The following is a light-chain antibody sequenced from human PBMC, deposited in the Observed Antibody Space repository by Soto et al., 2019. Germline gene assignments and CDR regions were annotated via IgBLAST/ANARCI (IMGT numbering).Light chain of an antibody. Sequence: EIVLTPSPGTLSLSPGEGATLSCRSSQYIASSYLAWYQQKRGQAPRRLIYGASSRATGLPDRFSGSGSGTDFTLTISRLEPEDFAVFSCHQYGISPPTFGPGTKVDIK. CDR3: HQYGISPPT. V-gene: IGKV3-20*01. CDR2: GAS. J-gene: IGKJ1*01. CDR1: QYIASSY.